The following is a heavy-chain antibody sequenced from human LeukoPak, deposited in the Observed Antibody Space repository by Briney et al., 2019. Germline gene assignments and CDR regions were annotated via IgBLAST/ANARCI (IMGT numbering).Heavy chain of an antibody. V-gene: IGHV3-30*18. D-gene: IGHD3-10*02. CDR2: ISYDGSNK. J-gene: IGHJ6*04. CDR3: AELGITMIGGV. CDR1: GFTFSSYG. Sequence: PGGSLRLSCAASGFTFSSYGMHWVRQAPGKGLEWGAVISYDGSNKYSADSVKGGFTISRDNSKNTLYLQMNSLRAEDTAVYYCAELGITMIGGVWGKGTTVTISS.